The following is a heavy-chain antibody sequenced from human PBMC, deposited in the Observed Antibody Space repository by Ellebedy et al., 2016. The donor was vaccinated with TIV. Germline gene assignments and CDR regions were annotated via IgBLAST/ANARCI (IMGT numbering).Heavy chain of an antibody. CDR1: GGSINSRGYS. V-gene: IGHV4-39*02. CDR3: ATEIPVAARIEF. Sequence: MPSETLSLTCSVSGGSINSRGYSWDWIRQPPGKGLEWIGSISDSGSTFYHPPLKSRVRISVETSKNQFSLKLRSVTAAETAVYYCATEIPVAARIEFWGQGALVTVSS. D-gene: IGHD6-19*01. J-gene: IGHJ4*02. CDR2: ISDSGST.